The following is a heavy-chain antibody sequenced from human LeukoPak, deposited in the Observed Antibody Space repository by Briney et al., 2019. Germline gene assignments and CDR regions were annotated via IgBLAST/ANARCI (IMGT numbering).Heavy chain of an antibody. CDR1: GYTFTGYY. CDR3: ARSRVGYNWNRDAFDI. V-gene: IGHV1-2*02. Sequence: ASVKVSCKASGYTFTGYYMHWVRQAPGQGLEWMGWINPNSGGTNYAQKFQGRVTMTRDTSISTAYMELSRLRSDDTAVYYCARSRVGYNWNRDAFDIWGQGTMVTVSS. J-gene: IGHJ3*02. CDR2: INPNSGGT. D-gene: IGHD1-20*01.